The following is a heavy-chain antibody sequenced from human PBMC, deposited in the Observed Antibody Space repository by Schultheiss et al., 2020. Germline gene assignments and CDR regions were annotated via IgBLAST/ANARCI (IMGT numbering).Heavy chain of an antibody. Sequence: GESLKISCKGSGYSFTSYWIGWVRQMPGKGLEWMGIIYPGDSYTNYSPSFQGHVTISADKSISTAYLQWSSLKASDTAMYYCARHWVVPAATTYYYYYYMDVWGKGTTVTVSS. V-gene: IGHV5-51*01. CDR3: ARHWVVPAATTYYYYYYMDV. CDR2: IYPGDSYT. J-gene: IGHJ6*03. CDR1: GYSFTSYW. D-gene: IGHD2-2*01.